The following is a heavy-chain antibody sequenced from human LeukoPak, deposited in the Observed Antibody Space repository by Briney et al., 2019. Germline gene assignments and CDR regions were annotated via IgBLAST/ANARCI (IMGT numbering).Heavy chain of an antibody. J-gene: IGHJ4*02. CDR2: INPNSGGT. CDR1: GYTFSDYY. V-gene: IGHV1-2*02. CDR3: AGVYYDGSGSFDY. Sequence: ASVKVSCKASGYTFSDYYMHWVRQAPGQGLEWRGWINPNSGGTKYAQKFQGRVTMTRDTSISTAYMELSRLRSDDTAVYYCAGVYYDGSGSFDYWGQGTLVTVSS. D-gene: IGHD3-22*01.